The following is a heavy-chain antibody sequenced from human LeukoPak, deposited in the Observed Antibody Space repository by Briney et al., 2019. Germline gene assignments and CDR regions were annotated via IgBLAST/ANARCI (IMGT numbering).Heavy chain of an antibody. CDR2: IYYSGST. J-gene: IGHJ4*02. V-gene: IGHV4-31*03. D-gene: IGHD5-24*01. CDR1: GGSISSGGYY. CDR3: ARQYREMATIREADY. Sequence: SQTLSLTCTVSGGSISSGGYYWSWIRQHPGKGLEWIGYIYYSGSTNYNPSLKSRVTISVDTSKNQFSLKLSSVTAADTAVYYCARQYREMATIREADYWGQGTLVTVSS.